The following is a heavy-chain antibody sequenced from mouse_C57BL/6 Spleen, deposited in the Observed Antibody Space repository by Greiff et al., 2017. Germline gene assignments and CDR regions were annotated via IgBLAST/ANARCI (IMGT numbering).Heavy chain of an antibody. J-gene: IGHJ4*01. CDR3: TADGNYAMDY. V-gene: IGHV1-15*01. Sequence: QVQLQQSGAELVRPGASVTLSCKASGYTFTDYEMHWVKQTPVHGLEWIGAIDPETGGTAYNQKFKGKAILTADKSSSTAYMELRSLTSEDSAVYYGTADGNYAMDYWGQGTSVTVSS. D-gene: IGHD2-3*01. CDR2: IDPETGGT. CDR1: GYTFTDYE.